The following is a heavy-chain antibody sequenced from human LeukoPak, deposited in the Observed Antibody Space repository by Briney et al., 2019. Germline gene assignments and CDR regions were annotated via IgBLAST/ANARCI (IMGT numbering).Heavy chain of an antibody. Sequence: SETLSLTCTVSGDSISSSSYYWSWIRQPAGKGLEWIGRIYTSGSTNYNPSLKSRVTISVDTSKNQFSLKLSSVTAADTAVYYCARDVWALDTSMRIKNYYYYYMDVWGKGTTVTVSS. CDR3: ARDVWALDTSMRIKNYYYYYMDV. V-gene: IGHV4-61*02. CDR1: GDSISSSSYY. CDR2: IYTSGST. D-gene: IGHD2/OR15-2a*01. J-gene: IGHJ6*03.